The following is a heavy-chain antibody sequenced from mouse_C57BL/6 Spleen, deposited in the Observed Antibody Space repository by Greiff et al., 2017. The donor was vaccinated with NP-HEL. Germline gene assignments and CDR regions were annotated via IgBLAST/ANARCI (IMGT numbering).Heavy chain of an antibody. Sequence: QVQLQQSGAELVKPGASVKLSCKASGYTFTSYWMHWVKQRPGQGLEWIGMIHPNSGSTNYNEKFKSKATLTVDKSSSTAYMQLSSLTSEDSAVYYCAPELGRAWFAYWGQGTLVTVSA. CDR3: APELGRAWFAY. V-gene: IGHV1-64*01. D-gene: IGHD4-1*01. CDR2: IHPNSGST. CDR1: GYTFTSYW. J-gene: IGHJ3*01.